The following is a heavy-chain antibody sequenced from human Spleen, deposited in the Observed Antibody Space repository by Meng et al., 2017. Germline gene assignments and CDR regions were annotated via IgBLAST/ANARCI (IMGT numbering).Heavy chain of an antibody. D-gene: IGHD6-25*01. V-gene: IGHV5-51*01. CDR2: IYPGDSDT. J-gene: IGHJ4*02. CDR3: ARRGISAGGFDY. CDR1: GDTFPNYW. Sequence: GESLKISCKGSGDTFPNYWIAWVRRKPGKGLEWMGIIYPGDSDTRYGPSFQGQVTISADKSITTAYLQWSSLKASDTAMYYCARRGISAGGFDYWGQGTLVTVSS.